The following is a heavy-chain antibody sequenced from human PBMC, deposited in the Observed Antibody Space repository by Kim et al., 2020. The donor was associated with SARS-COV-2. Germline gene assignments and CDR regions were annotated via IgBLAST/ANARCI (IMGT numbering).Heavy chain of an antibody. D-gene: IGHD2-2*01. CDR1: GLIFRNYG. CDR2: ISYDGESQ. J-gene: IGHJ5*02. CDR3: AKDRVEVVQGGKMWLDA. Sequence: GGSLRLSCAASGLIFRNYGMHWVRQAPGKGLEWVADISYDGESQYYGDSVEGRFTISRDNSKNTLYLQMNSLRLEDTAVYYCAKDRVEVVQGGKMWLDAWGQGTLVTVSS. V-gene: IGHV3-30*18.